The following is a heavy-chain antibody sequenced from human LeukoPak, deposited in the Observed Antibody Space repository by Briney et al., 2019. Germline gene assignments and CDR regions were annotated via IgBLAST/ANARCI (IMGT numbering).Heavy chain of an antibody. D-gene: IGHD3-22*01. CDR3: ARDYYDSSGYSEYFQH. CDR2: ISSSSSYI. V-gene: IGHV3-21*01. CDR1: GFTFSSYS. Sequence: PGGSLRLSCAASGFTFSSYSMSWVRQAPGKGLEWVSSISSSSSYIYYADSVKGRFTISRDNAKNSLYLQMNSLRAEDTAVYYCARDYYDSSGYSEYFQHWGQGTLVTVSS. J-gene: IGHJ1*01.